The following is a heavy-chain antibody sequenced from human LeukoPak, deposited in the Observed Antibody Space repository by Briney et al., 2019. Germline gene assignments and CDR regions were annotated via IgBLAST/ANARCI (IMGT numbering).Heavy chain of an antibody. D-gene: IGHD3-22*01. CDR2: INHSGST. V-gene: IGHV4-34*01. Sequence: SEILSLTCAVYGGSFSGYYWSWIRQPPGKGLEWIGEINHSGSTNYNPSLKSRVTISVDTSKNQFSLKLSSVTAADTAVYYCARARVGSTYYYDSSAADAFDIWGQGTMVTVSS. J-gene: IGHJ3*02. CDR1: GGSFSGYY. CDR3: ARARVGSTYYYDSSAADAFDI.